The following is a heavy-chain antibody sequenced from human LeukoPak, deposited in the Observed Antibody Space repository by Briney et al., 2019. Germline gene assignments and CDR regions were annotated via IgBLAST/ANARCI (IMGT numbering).Heavy chain of an antibody. D-gene: IGHD5-24*01. CDR3: ARGGDGDRRDFDY. CDR2: INPNSGDT. J-gene: IGHJ4*02. Sequence: ASMKVSCKASGYTFTAYYLHWLRQAPGQGLQWMGWINPNSGDTNYAQRFQGRVTMTRDTPISTAYMELNSLRSDDTAIYYCARGGDGDRRDFDYWGQGTLVTVSS. CDR1: GYTFTAYY. V-gene: IGHV1-2*02.